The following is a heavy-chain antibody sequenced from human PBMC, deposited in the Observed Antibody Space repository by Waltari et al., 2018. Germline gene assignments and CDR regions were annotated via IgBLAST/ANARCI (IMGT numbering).Heavy chain of an antibody. J-gene: IGHJ3*01. V-gene: IGHV4-39*02. CDR1: GGSITSNRHY. CDR2: MSYNGAT. CDR3: ATYIGASIGTAAFDV. D-gene: IGHD5-12*01. Sequence: QLQLQESGPGLGTPSETLSLTCIVSGGSITSNRHYWAWIRQPPGQGLEWIGTMSYNGATYSSPSLKSRVTVSRDTSKNHLSLKLGSVTAADTAVYYCATYIGASIGTAAFDVWGQGTMVTVSS.